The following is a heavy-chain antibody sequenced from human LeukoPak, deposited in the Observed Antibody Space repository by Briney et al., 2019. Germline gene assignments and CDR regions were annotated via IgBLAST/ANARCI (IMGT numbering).Heavy chain of an antibody. D-gene: IGHD1-1*01. J-gene: IGHJ4*02. CDR1: GGSVSTYY. CDR3: TRQEGATTKDY. V-gene: IGHV4-59*08. CDR2: IYYSGDT. Sequence: SGTLSLTCTVSGGSVSTYYWSWIRQPPGKGLEWIGYIYYSGDTNYNPSLKSRVTISVDTSKNQFSLKLRSVTAADTAVYYCTRQEGATTKDYWGQGTLVTVSS.